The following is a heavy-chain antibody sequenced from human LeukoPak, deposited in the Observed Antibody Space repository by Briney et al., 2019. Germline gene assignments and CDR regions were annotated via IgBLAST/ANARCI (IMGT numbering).Heavy chain of an antibody. J-gene: IGHJ4*02. CDR3: AREDRSSWYYYFDY. CDR1: GASIDSYY. V-gene: IGHV4-59*01. D-gene: IGHD6-13*01. Sequence: SETLSLTCTISGASIDSYYWSWIRQPPGKGLEWIGYIYYSGSTNYNPSLKSRVTISVDTSKNQFSPKLSSVTAADTAVYYCAREDRSSWYYYFDYWGQGTLVTVSS. CDR2: IYYSGST.